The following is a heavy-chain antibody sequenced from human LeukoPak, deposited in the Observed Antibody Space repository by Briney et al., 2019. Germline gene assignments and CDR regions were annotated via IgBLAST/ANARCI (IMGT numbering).Heavy chain of an antibody. V-gene: IGHV1-8*03. CDR3: AREGQLRYFDWLLLDAFDI. Sequence: ASVKVSCKASGYTFTSYDINWVRQATGQGLEWMGWMNPNSGNTGYAQKFQGRVTITRNTSISTAYMELSSLRSEDTAVYYCAREGQLRYFDWLLLDAFDIWGQGTMVTVSS. D-gene: IGHD3-9*01. CDR1: GYTFTSYD. J-gene: IGHJ3*02. CDR2: MNPNSGNT.